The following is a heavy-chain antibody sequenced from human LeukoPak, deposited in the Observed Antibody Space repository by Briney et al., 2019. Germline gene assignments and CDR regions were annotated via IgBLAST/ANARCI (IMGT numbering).Heavy chain of an antibody. J-gene: IGHJ4*02. CDR2: ISYDGSNK. V-gene: IGHV3-30*04. CDR1: GFTFSSYV. Sequence: GGSLRLSYAASGFTFSSYVMHWGRQATGKGLEWVAVISYDGSNKYYADSVKGRFTISRDNSKNTLYLQMNSLRAEDTAVYYCARGGEDGYTYDYWGQGTLVTVSS. CDR3: ARGGEDGYTYDY. D-gene: IGHD5-24*01.